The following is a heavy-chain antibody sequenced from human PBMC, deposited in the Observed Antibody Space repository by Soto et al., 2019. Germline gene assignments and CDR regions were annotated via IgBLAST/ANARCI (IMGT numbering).Heavy chain of an antibody. CDR3: LITASAVDI. CDR2: IKQDGSEI. CDR1: GFTLRDYW. V-gene: IGHV3-7*01. Sequence: EVQLVESGGGLVQPGGSLRLSCAASGFTLRDYWMSWVRQAPGKGLEWVANIKQDGSEIYYVDSVEGRFTISRDNAKNSLFLQMNSMGAEDTAVYYFLITASAVDIWGQGTLVTVSS. D-gene: IGHD1-20*01. J-gene: IGHJ3*02.